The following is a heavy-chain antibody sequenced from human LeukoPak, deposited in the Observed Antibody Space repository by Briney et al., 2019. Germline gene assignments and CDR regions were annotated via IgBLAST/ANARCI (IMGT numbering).Heavy chain of an antibody. J-gene: IGHJ4*02. CDR2: IHYSGST. Sequence: SETLSLTCTVSGGSISSSSYYWGWIRQPPGKGLEWIGAIHYSGSTYYNPSLKSRVTISVDTSKSQFSLKLSSVTAADTAVYYCARQLWGTSIWGLDYWGQGTLVTVSS. CDR3: ARQLWGTSIWGLDY. V-gene: IGHV4-39*01. D-gene: IGHD3-16*01. CDR1: GGSISSSSYY.